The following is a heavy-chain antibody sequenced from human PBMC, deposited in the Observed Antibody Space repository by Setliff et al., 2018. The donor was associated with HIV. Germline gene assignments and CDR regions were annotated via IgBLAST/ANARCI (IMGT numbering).Heavy chain of an antibody. CDR1: GFTFSDYW. D-gene: IGHD3-22*01. V-gene: IGHV3-7*03. J-gene: IGHJ4*02. Sequence: PGGSLRLSCAASGFTFSDYWMSWVRQAPGKGLEWVANINQDGSEKYYVDSVKGRFTISRDNTKNSLYLQMTSLRADDAAVYYCTRDHWGYYYDSSGYPLDYWGQGTLVTVSS. CDR2: INQDGSEK. CDR3: TRDHWGYYYDSSGYPLDY.